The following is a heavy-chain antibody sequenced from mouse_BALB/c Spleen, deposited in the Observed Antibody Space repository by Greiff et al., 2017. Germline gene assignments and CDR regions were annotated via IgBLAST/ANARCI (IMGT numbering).Heavy chain of an antibody. CDR3: ARPERLLKWYFDV. CDR1: GFDFSRYW. D-gene: IGHD2-3*01. V-gene: IGHV4-1*02. CDR2: INPDSSTI. Sequence: TASGFDFSRYWMSWVRQAPGKGLEWIGEINPDSSTINYTPSLKDKFIISRDNAKNTLYLQMSKVRSEDTALYYCARPERLLKWYFDVWGAGTTVTVSS. J-gene: IGHJ1*01.